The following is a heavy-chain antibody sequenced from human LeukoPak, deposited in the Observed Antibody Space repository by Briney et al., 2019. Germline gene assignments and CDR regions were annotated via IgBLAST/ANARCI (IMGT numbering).Heavy chain of an antibody. CDR1: GYTITDYY. D-gene: IGHD2-21*02. CDR2: INPNSGGT. Sequence: GASVKVSCKASGYTITDYYIHWVRQAPGQGLEWMGWINPNSGGTNYAQKFQGRVTMTSDTSISTAYMELRSLRSDDTAVYYCARDDDHIVVVTASSGAAFDIWGQGTMVTVSS. CDR3: ARDDDHIVVVTASSGAAFDI. V-gene: IGHV1-2*02. J-gene: IGHJ3*02.